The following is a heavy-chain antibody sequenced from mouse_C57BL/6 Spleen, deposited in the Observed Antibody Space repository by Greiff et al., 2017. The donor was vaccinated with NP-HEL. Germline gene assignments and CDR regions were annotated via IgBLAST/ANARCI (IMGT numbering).Heavy chain of an antibody. CDR1: GYSITSGYD. CDR2: ISYSGST. Sequence: VQLQQSGPGMVKPSQSLSLTCTVTGYSITSGYDWHWIRHFPGNKLEWMGYISYSGSTNYNPSLKSRISITHDTSKNHFFLKLNSVTTEDTATYYCARRGNPYYFDYWGQGTTLTVSS. V-gene: IGHV3-1*01. D-gene: IGHD6-1*01. J-gene: IGHJ2*01. CDR3: ARRGNPYYFDY.